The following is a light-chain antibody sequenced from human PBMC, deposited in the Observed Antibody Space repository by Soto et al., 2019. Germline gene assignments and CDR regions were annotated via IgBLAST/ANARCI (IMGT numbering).Light chain of an antibody. Sequence: EIVMTQSPATLSVSPGERATLSCRASQSVSSNLAWYQQKLGRAPRLLIYGASTRATGIPARLSGSGSGTEFTLTISSLQSEDFAVYYCQQYKNWPTFGQGTKVEIK. J-gene: IGKJ1*01. CDR2: GAS. CDR1: QSVSSN. CDR3: QQYKNWPT. V-gene: IGKV3-15*01.